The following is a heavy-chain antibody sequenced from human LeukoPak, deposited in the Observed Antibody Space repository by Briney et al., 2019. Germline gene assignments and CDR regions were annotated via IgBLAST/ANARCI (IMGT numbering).Heavy chain of an antibody. Sequence: HPGGSLRLSCAASGFTFSSYGMHWVRQAPGKRLEWVAVIWYDGSNKYYADSVKGRFTISRDNSKNTLYLQMNSLRAEDTAVYYCARLAIAAASLDYWGQGTLVTVSS. J-gene: IGHJ4*02. CDR1: GFTFSSYG. CDR2: IWYDGSNK. CDR3: ARLAIAAASLDY. D-gene: IGHD6-13*01. V-gene: IGHV3-33*01.